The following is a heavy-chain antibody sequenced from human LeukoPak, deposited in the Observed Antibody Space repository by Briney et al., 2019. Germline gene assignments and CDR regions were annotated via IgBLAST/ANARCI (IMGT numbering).Heavy chain of an antibody. J-gene: IGHJ4*02. D-gene: IGHD6-13*01. Sequence: PGGSLRLSCSASGFTFSSYAMHWVRQAPGMGPESVSVISSYGDKTYYADSVKGRFTISRDNSKNTVSLQMSSLRPEDTAVYYCVKDLYKGDTSTWYYFDYWGQGTLVTVSS. V-gene: IGHV3-64D*06. CDR1: GFTFSSYA. CDR2: ISSYGDKT. CDR3: VKDLYKGDTSTWYYFDY.